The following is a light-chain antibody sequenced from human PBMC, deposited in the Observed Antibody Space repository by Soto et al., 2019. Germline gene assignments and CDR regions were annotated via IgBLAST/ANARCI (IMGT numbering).Light chain of an antibody. CDR3: QPTYITPLT. V-gene: IGKV1-39*01. CDR1: QSISNY. J-gene: IGKJ1*01. CDR2: LAS. Sequence: DIQMTQSPSSLSASVGDRVTITCRASQSISNYLNWYQQRPGKAPKLLIYLASSLSSGVPSKFSGSGSGTDFTLTISVLQPEDSANYYCQPTYITPLTFGQGTKVEIK.